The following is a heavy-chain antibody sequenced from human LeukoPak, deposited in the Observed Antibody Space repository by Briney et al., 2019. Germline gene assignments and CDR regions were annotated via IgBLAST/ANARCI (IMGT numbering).Heavy chain of an antibody. V-gene: IGHV3-7*04. CDR3: AGGITIFGVVTYYYYGMDV. J-gene: IGHJ6*02. Sequence: PGGSLRLSCAASGFTFSSYWMSWVRQAPGKGLEWVANIKQDGSEKYYVDSVKGRFTISRGNAKNSLYLQMNSLRAEGTDVYYCAGGITIFGVVTYYYYGMDVWGQGTTVTVSS. D-gene: IGHD3-3*01. CDR2: IKQDGSEK. CDR1: GFTFSSYW.